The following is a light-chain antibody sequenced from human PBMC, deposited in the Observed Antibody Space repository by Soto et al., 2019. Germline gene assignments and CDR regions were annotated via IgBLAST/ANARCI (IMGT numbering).Light chain of an antibody. CDR1: QSVRSNS. CDR2: GAS. J-gene: IGKJ4*01. CDR3: QQYGRSPPT. V-gene: IGKV3-20*01. Sequence: EIVLTQSPGTLSLSPGERATLSCRASQSVRSNSLAWYQQKPGQAPRLLIYGASTRATGIPDRFSGSGSGTDFTLTITRLEPEDFAVFYCQQYGRSPPTLGGRTNMEIK.